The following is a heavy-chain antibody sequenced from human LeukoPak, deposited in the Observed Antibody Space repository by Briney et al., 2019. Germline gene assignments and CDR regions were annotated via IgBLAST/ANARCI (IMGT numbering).Heavy chain of an antibody. CDR3: ARGYCSGGSCYFDY. Sequence: PSETLSLTCAVYGGSFSGYYWNWIRQPPGKGLEWIGEINHSGSTNYNPSLKSRATISVDTSKKQFSLKLSSVTAADTAVYYCARGYCSGGSCYFDYWGQGTLVTVSS. D-gene: IGHD2-15*01. J-gene: IGHJ4*02. CDR2: INHSGST. CDR1: GGSFSGYY. V-gene: IGHV4-34*01.